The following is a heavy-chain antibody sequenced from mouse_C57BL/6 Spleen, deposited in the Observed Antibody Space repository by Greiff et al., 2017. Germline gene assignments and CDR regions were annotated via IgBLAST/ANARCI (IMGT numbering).Heavy chain of an antibody. Sequence: EVKLVESGGGLVKPGGSLKLSCAASGFTFSSYTMSWVRQTPEKRLEWVATISGGGGNTYYPDSVKGRFTISRDNAKNTLYLQMSSLRSEDTALYYCARYYYGSSYENYYAMDYWGQGTSVTVSS. CDR3: ARYYYGSSYENYYAMDY. J-gene: IGHJ4*01. CDR1: GFTFSSYT. D-gene: IGHD1-1*01. CDR2: ISGGGGNT. V-gene: IGHV5-9*01.